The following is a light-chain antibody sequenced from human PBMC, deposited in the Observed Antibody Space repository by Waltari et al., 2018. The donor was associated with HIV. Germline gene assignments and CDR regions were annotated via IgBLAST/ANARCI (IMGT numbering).Light chain of an antibody. CDR2: DND. V-gene: IGLV1-51*01. CDR3: GTWDTSLNTWV. Sequence: QSLLTQPPSVSAAPGQKVTISCSGSRPNIGKNYVSWYQQLPGTAPKLLIYDNDKRPSGIPDRFSGSKSGTSATLDITGLQTGDEADYYCGTWDTSLNTWVFGGGAKLTVL. CDR1: RPNIGKNY. J-gene: IGLJ3*02.